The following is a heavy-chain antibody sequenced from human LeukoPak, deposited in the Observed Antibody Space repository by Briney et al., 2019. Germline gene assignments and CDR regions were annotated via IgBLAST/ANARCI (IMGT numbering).Heavy chain of an antibody. CDR3: ARPAGGSQNANFDY. V-gene: IGHV3-23*01. CDR1: GFTFRSYA. Sequence: PGGSLRLSCAASGFTFRSYAMSWVRQAPGKGLEWVSSFSESGGGTYYADSVKGRFTISRDNSKKMLYLQMNSLRAEDTAVYYCARPAGGSQNANFDYWGQGTLVTVSS. J-gene: IGHJ4*01. D-gene: IGHD2-15*01. CDR2: FSESGGGT.